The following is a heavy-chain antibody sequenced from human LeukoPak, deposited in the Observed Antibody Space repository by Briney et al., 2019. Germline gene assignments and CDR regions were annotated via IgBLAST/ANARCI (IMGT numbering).Heavy chain of an antibody. D-gene: IGHD3-22*01. CDR1: GGSISNYY. Sequence: SETLSLTCTVSGGSISNYYWSWIRQPPGKGLERIGYIYYSGSTNYNPSLKSRVTISVDTSKNQFSLKLSSVTAADTAVYYCARVPWYYDSNNYYYGMDVWGQGTTVTVSS. V-gene: IGHV4-59*01. CDR3: ARVPWYYDSNNYYYGMDV. J-gene: IGHJ6*02. CDR2: IYYSGST.